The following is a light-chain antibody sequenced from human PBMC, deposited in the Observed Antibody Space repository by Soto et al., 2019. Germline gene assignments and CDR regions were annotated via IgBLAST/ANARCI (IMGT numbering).Light chain of an antibody. J-gene: IGLJ2*01. Sequence: QSALTQPASVSGSPGQSITISCTGTSSDVGSYNLVSWYQQHPGKAPKLMIYEGSKRPSGVSNRFSGSKSANTASLTISGLQAEDEADYYCCSYAGSSTLVFGGRTKLTVL. CDR3: CSYAGSSTLV. CDR2: EGS. V-gene: IGLV2-23*01. CDR1: SSDVGSYNL.